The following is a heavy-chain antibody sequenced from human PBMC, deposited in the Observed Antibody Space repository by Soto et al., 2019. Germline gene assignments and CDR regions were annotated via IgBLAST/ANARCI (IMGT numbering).Heavy chain of an antibody. CDR3: ARGVSLWFGSQFDD. V-gene: IGHV3-11*01. Sequence: QVQLVESGGGLVKPGGSLRLSCAASGFTFSDYYMSWIRQAPGKGLEWLSYISGSGSTIYYADSVKGRFTISRDNAKDSLYLQMSSLRAVDTAVYYCARGVSLWFGSQFDDWGQGTLVTVSS. CDR2: ISGSGSTI. J-gene: IGHJ4*02. D-gene: IGHD3-10*01. CDR1: GFTFSDYY.